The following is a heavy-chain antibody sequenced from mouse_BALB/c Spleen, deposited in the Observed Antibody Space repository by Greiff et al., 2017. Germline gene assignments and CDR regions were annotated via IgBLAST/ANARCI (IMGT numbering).Heavy chain of an antibody. CDR2: IYPGDGDT. J-gene: IGHJ2*01. V-gene: IGHV1-87*01. D-gene: IGHD1-1*01. CDR3: ARSDYGSSTDY. Sequence: VQLQQSGAELARPGASVKLSCKASGYTFTSYWMQWVKQRPGQGLEWIGAIYPGDGDTRYTQKFKGKATLTAVKSSSTAYMQLSSLASEDSAVYYCARSDYGSSTDYWGQVTTLTVSS. CDR1: GYTFTSYW.